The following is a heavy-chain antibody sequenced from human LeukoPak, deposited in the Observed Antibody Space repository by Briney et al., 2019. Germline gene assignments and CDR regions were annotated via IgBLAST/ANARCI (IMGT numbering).Heavy chain of an antibody. CDR1: GGFISSYY. CDR2: IFGSGST. D-gene: IGHD3-22*01. Sequence: ASETLSLTCTVSGGFISSYYWSWIRQPAGKGLEWIGRIFGSGSTNYNPSLKTRVTMSVDTSKKQFSLKLSSVTAADTAVYYCAREALEYYYDSSGYNDYWGQGTLVTVSS. J-gene: IGHJ4*02. V-gene: IGHV4-4*07. CDR3: AREALEYYYDSSGYNDY.